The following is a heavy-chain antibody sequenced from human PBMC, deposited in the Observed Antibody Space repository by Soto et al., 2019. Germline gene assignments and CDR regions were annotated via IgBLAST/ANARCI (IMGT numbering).Heavy chain of an antibody. CDR1: GFTFSSYA. CDR3: AKYPHRPIAPDLITFGY. Sequence: PGGSLRLSCAASGFTFSSYARSWVRQAPGKGLEWVSAISGSGGSTYYADSVKGRFTISRDNSKNTLYLQMNSLRAEDTAVYYCAKYPHRPIAPDLITFGYWGQGTLVTVSS. J-gene: IGHJ4*02. V-gene: IGHV3-23*01. D-gene: IGHD3-16*01. CDR2: ISGSGGST.